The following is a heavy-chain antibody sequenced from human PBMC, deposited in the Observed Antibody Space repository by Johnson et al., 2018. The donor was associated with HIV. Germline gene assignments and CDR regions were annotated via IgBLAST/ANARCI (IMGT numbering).Heavy chain of an antibody. Sequence: VQLVESGGGLVQPGGSLRLSCAASGFTFSSYAMSWVRQAPGKGLEWVSAISGSGGSTYYADSVKGRFTISRDNSKNSLYRQMNSLRAEDTALYYCAREEVVAANAFDIWGQGTMVTVSS. CDR1: GFTFSSYA. J-gene: IGHJ3*02. CDR2: ISGSGGST. D-gene: IGHD2-15*01. CDR3: AREEVVAANAFDI. V-gene: IGHV3-23*04.